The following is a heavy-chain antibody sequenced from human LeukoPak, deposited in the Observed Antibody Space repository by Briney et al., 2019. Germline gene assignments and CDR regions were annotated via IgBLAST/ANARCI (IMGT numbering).Heavy chain of an antibody. CDR2: INHSGST. CDR3: ARLTMAGEDYVKNWFDP. D-gene: IGHD3-16*01. Sequence: SETLSLTCTVSGGSISSSSYYWGWIRQPPGKGLEWIGEINHSGSTNYNPSLKSRVTISVDTSKNQFSLKLSSVTAADTAVYYCARLTMAGEDYVKNWFDPWGQGTLVTVSS. CDR1: GGSISSSSYY. V-gene: IGHV4-39*07. J-gene: IGHJ5*02.